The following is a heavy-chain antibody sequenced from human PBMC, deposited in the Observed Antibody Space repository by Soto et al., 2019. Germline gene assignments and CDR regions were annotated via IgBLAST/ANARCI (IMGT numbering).Heavy chain of an antibody. D-gene: IGHD3-16*01. Sequence: QVQLVQSGAEVKKPGASVKVSCKASGYSFTRYGISWVRQAPGQGLEWMGWISGYNANTNYPENLQGRVTMTTDTATSTGYMEVRNLISDDTAVYYCARMGDVPYYYSGLDVWGQGTTVTVSS. J-gene: IGHJ6*02. CDR1: GYSFTRYG. V-gene: IGHV1-18*01. CDR2: ISGYNANT. CDR3: ARMGDVPYYYSGLDV.